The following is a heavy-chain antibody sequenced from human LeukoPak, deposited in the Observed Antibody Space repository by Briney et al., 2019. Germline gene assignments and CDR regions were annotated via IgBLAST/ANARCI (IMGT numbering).Heavy chain of an antibody. CDR1: GFTFSSYG. Sequence: GGSLRLSCAASGFTFSSYGMHWVRQAPGKGLEWVAVISYDGSNKYYADSVKGRFTISRDNSKNTLYLQMNSLRAEDTAVYYCAEQQWLGYFDYWGQGTLVTVSS. D-gene: IGHD6-19*01. CDR3: AEQQWLGYFDY. V-gene: IGHV3-30*18. J-gene: IGHJ4*02. CDR2: ISYDGSNK.